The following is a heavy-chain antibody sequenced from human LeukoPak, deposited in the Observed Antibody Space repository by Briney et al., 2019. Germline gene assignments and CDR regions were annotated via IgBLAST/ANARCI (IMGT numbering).Heavy chain of an antibody. D-gene: IGHD5-12*01. CDR3: ASGSNSGYDRGAFDI. V-gene: IGHV4-39*07. CDR2: IYYSGST. Sequence: PSETLSLTCTVSGGSISSSSYYWGWIRQPPGKGLEWIGSIYYSGSTYYNPSLKSRVTISVDTSKNQFSLKLSSVTAADTAVYYCASGSNSGYDRGAFDIWGQGTMVTVSS. J-gene: IGHJ3*02. CDR1: GGSISSSSYY.